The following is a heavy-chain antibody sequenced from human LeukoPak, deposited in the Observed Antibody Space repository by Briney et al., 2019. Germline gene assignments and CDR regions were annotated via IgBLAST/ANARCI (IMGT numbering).Heavy chain of an antibody. CDR2: IWYDGSQT. J-gene: IGHJ4*02. D-gene: IGHD4-17*01. V-gene: IGHV3-33*01. CDR1: GFTFSQYA. Sequence: SGGSLRLSCEVSGFTFSQYAMHWVRQSPGKGLEWVAVIWYDGSQTYYADSVKGRFTVSRDNSKETVYLQMNSLRDEDTAVYYCVRGLNDYGDYGHGYWGQGTLVIVSS. CDR3: VRGLNDYGDYGHGY.